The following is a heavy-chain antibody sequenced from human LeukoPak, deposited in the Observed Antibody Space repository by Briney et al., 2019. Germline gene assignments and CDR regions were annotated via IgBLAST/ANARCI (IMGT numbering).Heavy chain of an antibody. J-gene: IGHJ6*03. CDR2: IYTSGST. D-gene: IGHD2-2*01. CDR1: GGSISSGSYY. Sequence: PSQTLSLTCTVSGGSISSGSYYWSWIRQPAGKGLEWIGRIYTSGSTNYNPSLKSRVTISVDTSKNQFSLKLSSVTAADTAVYYCERGIVVPAATRLYYYYYYMDVWGKGTTVTVSS. V-gene: IGHV4-61*02. CDR3: ERGIVVPAATRLYYYYYYMDV.